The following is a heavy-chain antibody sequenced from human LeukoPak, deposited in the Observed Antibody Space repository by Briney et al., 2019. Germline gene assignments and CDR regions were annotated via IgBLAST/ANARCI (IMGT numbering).Heavy chain of an antibody. CDR1: GGSISSGGYY. CDR2: IYHSRST. Sequence: SETLSLTCTVSGGSISSGGYYWSWIRQPPGKGLEWIGYIYHSRSTYYNPSLKSRVTISVDRSKNQFSLKLSSVTAADTAVYYCARESDYYDSSGYYFAFDIWGQGTMVTVSS. D-gene: IGHD3-22*01. J-gene: IGHJ3*02. CDR3: ARESDYYDSSGYYFAFDI. V-gene: IGHV4-30-2*01.